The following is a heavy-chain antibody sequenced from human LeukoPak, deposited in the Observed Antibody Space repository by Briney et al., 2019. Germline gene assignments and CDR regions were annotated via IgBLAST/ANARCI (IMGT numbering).Heavy chain of an antibody. J-gene: IGHJ5*02. Sequence: ATVKLSCKVSGYTFTDYYMHWVPQARGKGLEWMGLVDPEDGETVYAEKFQGRVTITADTSTDTPYMELSSLRSEDTAVYYCATALVVPAAMGNNWFDPWGQGTLVTVSS. D-gene: IGHD2-2*01. CDR3: ATALVVPAAMGNNWFDP. CDR1: GYTFTDYY. CDR2: VDPEDGET. V-gene: IGHV1-69-2*01.